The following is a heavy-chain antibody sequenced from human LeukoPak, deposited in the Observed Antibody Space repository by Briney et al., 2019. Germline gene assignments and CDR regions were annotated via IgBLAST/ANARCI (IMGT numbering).Heavy chain of an antibody. CDR2: ISGSGGST. D-gene: IGHD3-22*01. V-gene: IGHV3-23*01. CDR1: GFTFSSYA. J-gene: IGHJ4*02. Sequence: GGSLRLSCAASGFTFSSYAMSWVRQAPGKGLEWVSAISGSGGSTYYADSVKGRFTISRDSSKNTLYLQMNSLRAEDTAVYYCAKDLMYYYDSSGYYLYWGQGTLVTVSS. CDR3: AKDLMYYYDSSGYYLY.